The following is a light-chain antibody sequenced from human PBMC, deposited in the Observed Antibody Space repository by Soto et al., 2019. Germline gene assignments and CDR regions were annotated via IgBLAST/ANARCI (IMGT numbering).Light chain of an antibody. V-gene: IGLV1-47*01. CDR1: RSNIENNF. J-gene: IGLJ2*01. CDR2: RNN. Sequence: QSALTQPPSVSGTPGQRVTISCSGSRSNIENNFIYWYRQLPGTAPTLLIFRNNQRPPGVADRFSGSKSGTSASLAISGLRSEDEAEYHCATWDDSLTGLVVFGGGTKLTVL. CDR3: ATWDDSLTGLVV.